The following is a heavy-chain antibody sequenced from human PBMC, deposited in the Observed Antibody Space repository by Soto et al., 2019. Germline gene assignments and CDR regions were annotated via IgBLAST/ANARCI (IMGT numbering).Heavy chain of an antibody. D-gene: IGHD6-19*01. CDR3: ARLAGWYAVHS. V-gene: IGHV4-4*02. CDR2: VFHTGTT. J-gene: IGHJ4*02. Sequence: QVQLQESGPGLVKPSGTLSLTCAVSGDSVSSPYYWCWVRQPPGKGLEWIGEVFHTGTTSYNPSLTSRVTISMDKSIIPSSLDLSCVTAADTAVYYFARLAGWYAVHSWGPGTLVIVSS. CDR1: GDSVSSPYY.